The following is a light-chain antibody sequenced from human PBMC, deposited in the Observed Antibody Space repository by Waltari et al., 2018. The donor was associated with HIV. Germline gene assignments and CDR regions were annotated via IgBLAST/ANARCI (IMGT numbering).Light chain of an antibody. J-gene: IGKJ1*01. CDR2: AAS. CDR3: LQDHNVPWT. V-gene: IGKV1-6*01. Sequence: AIQMTQSPSSLSASVGDEVTITCRASQDLRNDLGWYQQRPGKAPKVLIYAASKLQSGVPSRFSGRRSGTDFTLTITSLQPEDFATYYWLQDHNVPWTFGQGTKVELK. CDR1: QDLRND.